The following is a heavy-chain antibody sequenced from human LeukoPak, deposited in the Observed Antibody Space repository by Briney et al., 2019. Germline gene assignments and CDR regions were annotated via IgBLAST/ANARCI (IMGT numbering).Heavy chain of an antibody. J-gene: IGHJ4*02. CDR3: ATIRGSPRRGPLDN. CDR2: IYESGST. V-gene: IGHV4-59*03. D-gene: IGHD3-10*01. CDR1: GGSISGYY. Sequence: SETLSLTCTVSGGSISGYYWSWIRQPPGKALEWVGYIYESGSTDYNPSLKGRVTMSRDTSKNEFPLTLNSVTAADTAVYYCATIRGSPRRGPLDNWGRGTLVSVSS.